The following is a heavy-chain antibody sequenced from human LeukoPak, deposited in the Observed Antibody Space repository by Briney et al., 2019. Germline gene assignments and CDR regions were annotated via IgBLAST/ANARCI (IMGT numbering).Heavy chain of an antibody. J-gene: IGHJ6*02. D-gene: IGHD3-10*01. CDR3: AKDEGLWHYYYGMDV. V-gene: IGHV3-43D*03. CDR1: GFTFDDYA. Sequence: PGGSLRLSCAASGFTFDDYAMHWVRQAPGKGREWVSFISWDGGSTYYADSVKGRFTISRDNSKNSLYLQMNSLRAEDTALYYCAKDEGLWHYYYGMDVWGQGTTVTVSS. CDR2: ISWDGGST.